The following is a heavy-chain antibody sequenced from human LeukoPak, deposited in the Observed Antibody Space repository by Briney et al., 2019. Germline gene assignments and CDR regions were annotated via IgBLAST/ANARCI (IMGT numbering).Heavy chain of an antibody. CDR2: INPNTAGT. Sequence: ASVKVSCKASGYTFTGYYFHWVRQAPGQGLEWMGWINPNTAGTNYAQKFLGGVTLTWDTSISTAYMELNRLTSDDTAVYYCATSAGDYRAGHYYYMGVWGKGTSVTFS. V-gene: IGHV1-2*02. CDR1: GYTFTGYY. CDR3: ATSAGDYRAGHYYYMGV. D-gene: IGHD4-11*01. J-gene: IGHJ6*03.